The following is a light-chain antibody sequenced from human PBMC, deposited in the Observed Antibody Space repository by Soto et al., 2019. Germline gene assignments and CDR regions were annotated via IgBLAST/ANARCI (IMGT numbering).Light chain of an antibody. CDR3: SSYTSSSTGV. CDR1: SSDVGGYNY. Sequence: QSVLTQPASVSGSPGHSITISCTGTSSDVGGYNYVSWYQQHPGKAPKLMIYDVSNRPSGVSNRFPGSKSGNTASLTISGLQAEDEADYYCSSYTSSSTGVFGTGTKVTVL. J-gene: IGLJ1*01. CDR2: DVS. V-gene: IGLV2-14*01.